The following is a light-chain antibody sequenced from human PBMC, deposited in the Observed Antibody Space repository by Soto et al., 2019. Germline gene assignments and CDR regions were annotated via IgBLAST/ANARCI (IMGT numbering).Light chain of an antibody. Sequence: IQMTQSTSTLSGSVGDRVTITCRASQDIAIYLAWYQQKPGEAPKLLIYAASTLYGGVPSRFSGSGSGTDFALTITSLQAEDFATYYCQQLRMYPSTFGGGTKVDIK. J-gene: IGKJ4*01. CDR1: QDIAIY. V-gene: IGKV1-9*01. CDR3: QQLRMYPST. CDR2: AAS.